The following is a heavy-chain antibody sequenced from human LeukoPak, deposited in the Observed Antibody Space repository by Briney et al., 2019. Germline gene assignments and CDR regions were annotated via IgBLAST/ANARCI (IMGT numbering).Heavy chain of an antibody. CDR1: GFTFSVSA. CDR3: TSDGRGSSSWYAFDI. Sequence: GGSLRLSCAASGFTFSVSAMHCVREAFGKGLEWVGRIRSKDNSYATSYAASVKGRFTISRDDSKNTAYLQMNSLKTEDTAVYYCTSDGRGSSSWYAFDIWGQGTMVTVSS. V-gene: IGHV3-73*01. J-gene: IGHJ3*02. CDR2: IRSKDNSYAT. D-gene: IGHD6-13*01.